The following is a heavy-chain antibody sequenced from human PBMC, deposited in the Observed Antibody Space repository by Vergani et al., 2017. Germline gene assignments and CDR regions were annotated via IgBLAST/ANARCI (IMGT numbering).Heavy chain of an antibody. J-gene: IGHJ6*02. D-gene: IGHD3-22*01. Sequence: QVQLQESGPGLVKPSQTLSLTCTVSGGSISSGSYYWSWIRQPAGKGLEWIGRIYTSGSTNYNPSLKSRVTMSVDTSTNQFSLKLSSVTAADTAVYYCARDPYYYDSSGYYPAYYYYGMDVWGQGP. CDR2: IYTSGST. CDR3: ARDPYYYDSSGYYPAYYYYGMDV. CDR1: GGSISSGSYY. V-gene: IGHV4-61*02.